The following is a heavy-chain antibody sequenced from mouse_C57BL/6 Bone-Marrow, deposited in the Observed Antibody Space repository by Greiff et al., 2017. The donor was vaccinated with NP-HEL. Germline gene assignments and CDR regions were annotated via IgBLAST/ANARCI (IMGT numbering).Heavy chain of an antibody. CDR3: ARKWGYDYAMDY. D-gene: IGHD3-1*01. CDR2: INPSTGGT. Sequence: EVQLQQSGPELVKPGASVKISCKASGYSFTGYYMNWVKQSPEKSLEWIGEINPSTGGTTYNQKFKAKATLTVDKSSSTAYMQLKSLTSEDSAVYYCARKWGYDYAMDYWGQGTSVTVSS. V-gene: IGHV1-42*01. J-gene: IGHJ4*01. CDR1: GYSFTGYY.